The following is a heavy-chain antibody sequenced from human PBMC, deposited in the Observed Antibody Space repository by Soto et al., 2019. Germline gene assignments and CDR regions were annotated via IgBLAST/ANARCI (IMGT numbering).Heavy chain of an antibody. CDR2: INPNSGGT. CDR3: ARDRAEAGTSAYYYYYYMDV. Sequence: ASVKVSCKASGYTFTTYYMHWVRQAPGQGLEWMGWINPNSGGTNYAQKFQGWVTMTRDTSISTAYMELSRLRSDDTAVYYCARDRAEAGTSAYYYYYYMDVWGKGTTVTVSS. CDR1: GYTFTTYY. V-gene: IGHV1-2*04. D-gene: IGHD6-13*01. J-gene: IGHJ6*03.